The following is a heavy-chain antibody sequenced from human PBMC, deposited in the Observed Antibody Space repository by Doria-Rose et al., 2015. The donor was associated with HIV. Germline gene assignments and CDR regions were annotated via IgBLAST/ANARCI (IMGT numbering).Heavy chain of an antibody. CDR1: GFTFSSYA. Sequence: AASGFTFSSYALHWVRQAPGKGLEWESTIAFDGSENHYIDSVKGRFTVSRDNSRNTLYLQMNSLRPEDTAVYYCARDSDSSGWYVPYDYWGQGTLVTVSS. CDR2: IAFDGSEN. D-gene: IGHD6-19*01. V-gene: IGHV3-30-3*01. CDR3: ARDSDSSGWYVPYDY. J-gene: IGHJ4*02.